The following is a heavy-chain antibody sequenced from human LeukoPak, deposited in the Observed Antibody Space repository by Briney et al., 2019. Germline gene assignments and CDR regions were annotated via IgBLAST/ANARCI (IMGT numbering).Heavy chain of an antibody. Sequence: GASVKVSCKASGGTFSSYAISWVRQAPGQGLEWMGGIIPIFGTANYAQKFQGRVTITADESTSTAYMELSSLRSEDTAVYYCATSFSSGWFHWGQGTLVTVSS. D-gene: IGHD6-19*01. CDR1: GGTFSSYA. J-gene: IGHJ4*02. CDR2: IIPIFGTA. V-gene: IGHV1-69*13. CDR3: ATSFSSGWFH.